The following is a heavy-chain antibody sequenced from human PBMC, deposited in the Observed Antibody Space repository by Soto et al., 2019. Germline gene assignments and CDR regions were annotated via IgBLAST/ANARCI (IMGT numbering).Heavy chain of an antibody. V-gene: IGHV3-30*18. CDR3: AKDLQGWANWYFDL. D-gene: IGHD2-15*01. CDR1: GFTFSSYG. Sequence: QVQLVESGGGVVQPGRSLRLSCAASGFTFSSYGMHWVRQAPGKGLEWVAVISYDGSNKYYADSVKGRFTISRDNSKNTLYLQMNSLRAEDTAVYYCAKDLQGWANWYFDLWGRGTLVTVSS. J-gene: IGHJ2*01. CDR2: ISYDGSNK.